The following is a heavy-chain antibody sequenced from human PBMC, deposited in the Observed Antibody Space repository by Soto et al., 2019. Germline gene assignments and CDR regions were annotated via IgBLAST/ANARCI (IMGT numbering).Heavy chain of an antibody. V-gene: IGHV1-69*01. J-gene: IGHJ3*02. CDR3: AGGEYSSGWYGGSDAFDI. Sequence: QVQLVQSGAEVKKPVSSVKVSCKASGGTFSSYAISWVRQAPGQGLEWMGGIIPIFGTANYAQKVQGRVTITADECTSAAYVELRSLRSEDTAVYYCAGGEYSSGWYGGSDAFDIWGQGKMVTVSS. D-gene: IGHD6-13*01. CDR1: GGTFSSYA. CDR2: IIPIFGTA.